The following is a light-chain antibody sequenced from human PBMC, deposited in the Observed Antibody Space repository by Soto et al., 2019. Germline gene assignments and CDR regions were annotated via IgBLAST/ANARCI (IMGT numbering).Light chain of an antibody. Sequence: EIVLTQPPGTLSLSPLERAALXWRASQSVSNNYLAWYQQKPGQAPRLLIYGASNRATGIPDRFSGSGSGTDFTLTISRLEPEDFAVYYCQQYGSSGTFGQGTKVDIK. CDR3: QQYGSSGT. CDR2: GAS. V-gene: IGKV3-20*01. J-gene: IGKJ1*01. CDR1: QSVSNNY.